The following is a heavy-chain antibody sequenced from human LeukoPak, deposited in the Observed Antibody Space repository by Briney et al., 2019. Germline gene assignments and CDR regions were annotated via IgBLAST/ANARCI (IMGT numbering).Heavy chain of an antibody. CDR1: GFTLSPYW. Sequence: GGSLRLSCSASGFTLSPYWMHWVRQAPGKGLVWVSRINSDGSSTAYADSVKGRFTISRDNTKNTVYLQMNILRAEDTAVYYCARARCSRTSCNTESDYWGQGTLVTVSS. CDR3: ARARCSRTSCNTESDY. J-gene: IGHJ4*02. D-gene: IGHD2-2*01. CDR2: INSDGSST. V-gene: IGHV3-74*01.